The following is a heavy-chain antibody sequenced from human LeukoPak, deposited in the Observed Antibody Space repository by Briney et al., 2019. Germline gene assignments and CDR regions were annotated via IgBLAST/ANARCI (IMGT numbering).Heavy chain of an antibody. CDR3: ARDTGALVTHFDY. Sequence: PGGSLRLSCAASGFTFSSYWMSWVRQAPGKGLEWVANIKYDEIEKYHVDSVKGRFTISRDNTNNSLYLQMNSLRVEDTAVYYCARDTGALVTHFDYWGQGTLVTVSS. V-gene: IGHV3-7*03. CDR1: GFTFSSYW. J-gene: IGHJ4*02. D-gene: IGHD5-18*01. CDR2: IKYDEIEK.